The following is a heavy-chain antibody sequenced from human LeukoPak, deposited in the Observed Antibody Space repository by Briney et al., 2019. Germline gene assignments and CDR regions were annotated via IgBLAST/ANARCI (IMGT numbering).Heavy chain of an antibody. CDR2: INPSGGST. J-gene: IGHJ4*02. V-gene: IGHV1-46*01. D-gene: IGHD4-17*01. Sequence: ASVKVSCKASGYTFTSYYMHWVRQAPGQGLEWMGIINPSGGSTSYAQKFQGRVTMTRDMSTSTVYMELSSLRSEDTAVYYCARRGDYGDYHYYFDYWGQGPLVTVSS. CDR1: GYTFTSYY. CDR3: ARRGDYGDYHYYFDY.